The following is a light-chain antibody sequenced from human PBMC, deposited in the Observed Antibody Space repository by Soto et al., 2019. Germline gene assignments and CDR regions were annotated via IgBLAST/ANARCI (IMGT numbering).Light chain of an antibody. CDR2: DAS. CDR1: QSVSSY. V-gene: IGKV3-11*01. Sequence: EIVLTQSPATLSLSPGERATLSCRASQSVSSYLAWYQQKPGQAPRLLIYDASNRATGIPARFSGSGSGTDFTLTISSLQSEDFAVYYCQQYNNWPRWTFGQGTKVDNK. J-gene: IGKJ1*01. CDR3: QQYNNWPRWT.